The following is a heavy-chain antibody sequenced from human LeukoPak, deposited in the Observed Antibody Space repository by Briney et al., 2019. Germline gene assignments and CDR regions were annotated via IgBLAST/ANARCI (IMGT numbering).Heavy chain of an antibody. J-gene: IGHJ4*02. CDR2: IIAYNGNT. V-gene: IGHV1-18*01. Sequence: ASVKVSCKASGYIFNSYCMSWVRHAPRQVREWMGWIIAYNGNTIYAQKLQGRVTLTTHTPTSTAYREGGSEMSDHTAVYLCARVAMGMSKFPDIDYWGQGTLVTVSS. CDR1: GYIFNSYC. CDR3: ARVAMGMSKFPDIDY. D-gene: IGHD5/OR15-5a*01.